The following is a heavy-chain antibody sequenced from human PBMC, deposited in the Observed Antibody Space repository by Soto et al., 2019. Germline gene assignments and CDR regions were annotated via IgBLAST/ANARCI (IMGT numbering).Heavy chain of an antibody. V-gene: IGHV3-23*04. CDR3: AKYDDSSGYYPDYPLLDI. Sequence: EVQLVESGGGLVKPGGSLRLSCAASGFTFSSYAMSWVRQAPGKGLEWVSAISGSGGSTYYADSVKGRFTISRDNSKNTLYLQMNSLRAEDTAVYYCAKYDDSSGYYPDYPLLDIWGQGTMVTVSS. J-gene: IGHJ3*02. CDR2: ISGSGGST. CDR1: GFTFSSYA. D-gene: IGHD3-22*01.